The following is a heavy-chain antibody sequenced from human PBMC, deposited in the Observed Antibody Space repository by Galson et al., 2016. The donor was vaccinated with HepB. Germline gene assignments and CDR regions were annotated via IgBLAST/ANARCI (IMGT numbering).Heavy chain of an antibody. CDR3: ARGFRLGDLSSPRERDAFDM. V-gene: IGHV3-53*01. Sequence: SLRLSCAASGFTVSSNYMNWVRQAPGKGLEWVSVIYNGGNTYYADSVKGRFTISRDNSKNTLYLQMNILRAEDTAVYYCARGFRLGDLSSPRERDAFDMWGQGTMVTVSS. D-gene: IGHD3-16*02. CDR2: IYNGGNT. J-gene: IGHJ3*02. CDR1: GFTVSSNY.